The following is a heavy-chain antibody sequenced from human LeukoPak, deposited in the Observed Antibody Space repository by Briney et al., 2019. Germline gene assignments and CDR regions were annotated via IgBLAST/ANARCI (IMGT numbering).Heavy chain of an antibody. CDR3: ARVLGYCSGGSCYGYFDY. J-gene: IGHJ4*02. CDR2: IYHSGST. D-gene: IGHD2-15*01. Sequence: SETLSLTCTVSGYSISSGYYWGWIRQPPGKGLEWIGSIYHSGSTYYNPSLKSRVTISVDTSKNQFSLKLSSVTAADTAVYYCARVLGYCSGGSCYGYFDYWGQGTLVTVS. V-gene: IGHV4-38-2*02. CDR1: GYSISSGYY.